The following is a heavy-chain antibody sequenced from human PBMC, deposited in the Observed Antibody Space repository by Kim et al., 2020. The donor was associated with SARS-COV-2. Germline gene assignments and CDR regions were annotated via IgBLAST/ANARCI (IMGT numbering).Heavy chain of an antibody. CDR1: GYTFTGYY. J-gene: IGHJ4*02. CDR2: INPNSGGT. D-gene: IGHD3-22*01. CDR3: ASLVWDYYESSGYYSTGFDY. V-gene: IGHV1-2*06. Sequence: ASVKVSCKASGYTFTGYYMHWVRQAPGQGLEWMGRINPNSGGTNYAQKFQGRVTMTRDTSISTAYMELSRLRSDDTAVYYCASLVWDYYESSGYYSTGFDYWGQGTLVTVSS.